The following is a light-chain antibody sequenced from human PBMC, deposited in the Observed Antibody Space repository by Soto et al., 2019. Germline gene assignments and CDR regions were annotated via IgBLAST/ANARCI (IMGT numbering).Light chain of an antibody. Sequence: DIVMTQSPDSLAVSLGERATINCKSSQTVLYNSNNKNYLAWYQQKPGQPPKLLIYWASNRESGVPDRFSGTGSGTDFTLTISSLQAEDVAIYYCQQYYTTPYPFGQGTKLEIK. CDR3: QQYYTTPYP. V-gene: IGKV4-1*01. CDR2: WAS. J-gene: IGKJ2*01. CDR1: QTVLYNSNNKNY.